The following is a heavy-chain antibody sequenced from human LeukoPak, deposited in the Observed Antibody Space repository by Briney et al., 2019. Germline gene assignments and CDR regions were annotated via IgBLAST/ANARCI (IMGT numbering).Heavy chain of an antibody. J-gene: IGHJ6*02. D-gene: IGHD2-2*02. V-gene: IGHV1-69*04. Sequence: GASVKVSCKASGGTFSSYAISWVRQAPGQGLEWMGRIIPIFGIANYAQKFQGRVTITADKSTSTAYMELSSLRSEDTAVYYCASRYCSSSSCYKGSYYYYGMDVWGQGTTVTVSS. CDR3: ASRYCSSSSCYKGSYYYYGMDV. CDR2: IIPIFGIA. CDR1: GGTFSSYA.